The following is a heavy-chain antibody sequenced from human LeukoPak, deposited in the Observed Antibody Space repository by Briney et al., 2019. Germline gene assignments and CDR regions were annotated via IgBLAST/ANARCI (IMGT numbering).Heavy chain of an antibody. V-gene: IGHV1-2*02. CDR2: IHPNTGAT. J-gene: IGHJ4*02. CDR3: ARDMGRYSGYDYDY. Sequence: ASVKVSCKTSGYTFTDYYLHRVRQAPGQGLEWVGWIHPNTGATHHAQKFQGRLTMTRDTSISTVYMELTRLRSDDTAVYYCARDMGRYSGYDYDYWGQGTLVTASS. CDR1: GYTFTDYY. D-gene: IGHD5-12*01.